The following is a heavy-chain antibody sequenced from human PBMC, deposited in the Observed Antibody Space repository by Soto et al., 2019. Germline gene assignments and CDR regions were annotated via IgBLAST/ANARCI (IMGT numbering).Heavy chain of an antibody. D-gene: IGHD2-15*01. CDR1: GFTFSSYS. V-gene: IGHV3-21*01. CDR2: ISSSSSYI. CDR3: SRVLGGSGSPVDY. J-gene: IGHJ4*02. Sequence: PGGSLRLSCAASGFTFSSYSMNWVRQAPGKGLEWVSSISSSSSYIYYADSVKGRFTISRDNAKNSLYLQMNSLRAADTAVYYCSRVLGGSGSPVDYWGPGTLVAASS.